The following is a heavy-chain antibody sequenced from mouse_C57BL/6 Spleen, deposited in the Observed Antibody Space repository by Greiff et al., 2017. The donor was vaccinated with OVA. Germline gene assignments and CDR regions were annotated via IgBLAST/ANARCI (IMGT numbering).Heavy chain of an antibody. CDR1: GYTFTGYW. J-gene: IGHJ4*01. CDR3: ANCYDSYAMDY. CDR2: ILPGSGST. D-gene: IGHD1-1*01. Sequence: VQLQQSGAELMKPGASVKLSCKATGYTFTGYWIEWVKQRPGHGLEWIGEILPGSGSTNYNEKFKGKATFTADTSSNTAYMQLSSLTTEVSASDSSANCYDSYAMDYWGQGTSVTVSS. V-gene: IGHV1-9*01.